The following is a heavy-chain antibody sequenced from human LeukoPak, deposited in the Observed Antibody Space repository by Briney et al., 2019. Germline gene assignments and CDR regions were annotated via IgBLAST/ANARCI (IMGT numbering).Heavy chain of an antibody. Sequence: PSETLSLTCAVYGGSFSGYYWSWIRQPPGKGLEWFGEINHSGSTNYNPSLKSRVTISVATSNNHCTLKLSSVTAADTAVYYCARHACSSTSCYEGPWGQGTLVTVPS. CDR3: ARHACSSTSCYEGP. CDR1: GGSFSGYY. D-gene: IGHD2-2*01. J-gene: IGHJ5*02. CDR2: INHSGST. V-gene: IGHV4-34*01.